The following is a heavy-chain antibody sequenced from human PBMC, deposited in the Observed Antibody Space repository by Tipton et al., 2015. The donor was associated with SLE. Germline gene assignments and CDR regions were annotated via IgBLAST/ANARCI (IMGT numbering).Heavy chain of an antibody. D-gene: IGHD3-3*01. J-gene: IGHJ6*02. Sequence: LRLSCVVYGGSFSDYSWSWIRQSPGKGLEWIGEINHSGSTNYNPSPKSRVTISVDASKIQFSLKLSSVTAADTAVYYCARGRLLEWLSTYYYYYGMDVWGHGTTVTVSS. CDR2: INHSGST. V-gene: IGHV4-34*01. CDR3: ARGRLLEWLSTYYYYYGMDV. CDR1: GGSFSDYS.